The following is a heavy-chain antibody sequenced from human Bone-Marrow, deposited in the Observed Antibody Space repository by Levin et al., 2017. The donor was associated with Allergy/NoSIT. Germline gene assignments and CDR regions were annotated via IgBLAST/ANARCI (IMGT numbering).Heavy chain of an antibody. CDR3: ARELTGRSDY. V-gene: IGHV3-74*01. CDR1: GFTFSSSW. D-gene: IGHD7-27*01. J-gene: IGHJ4*02. Sequence: GGSLRLSCAASGFTFSSSWMHWVRQVPGKGLVWVSRINSDGSKADHAESVKGRFTISRDNAKNTLYLQMNSLRVEDTAVYYCARELTGRSDYWGQGTLVTVSS. CDR2: INSDGSKA.